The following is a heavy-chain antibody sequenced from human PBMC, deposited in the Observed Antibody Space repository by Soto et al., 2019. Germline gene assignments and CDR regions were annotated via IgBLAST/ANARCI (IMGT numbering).Heavy chain of an antibody. CDR2: IYFTGNT. V-gene: IGHV4-39*01. J-gene: IGHJ5*02. CDR3: AGQTFTIAAASYGRSNWFDP. Sequence: ETLSLTCTASGGSITSSSHFWGWVRQPPGKGLEWIGTIYFTGNTYYTPSLRSRLTMSIDTSKNEFSLRLNSVTAADTAVYYCAGQTFTIAAASYGRSNWFDPWGPGTLVTVSS. CDR1: GGSITSSSHF. D-gene: IGHD6-25*01.